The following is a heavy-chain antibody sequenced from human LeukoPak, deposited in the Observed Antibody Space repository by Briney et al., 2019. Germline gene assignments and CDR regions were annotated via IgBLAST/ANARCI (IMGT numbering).Heavy chain of an antibody. V-gene: IGHV3-48*02. CDR3: SRWDKSFYCSSTSCLDY. Sequence: GGSLRLSCAASGFTFSSYSMNWVRQAPGRGLEWVSYISSSSSTIYYTDSVKGRFTISRDNAKKSLYLKMNSLRYVDAAEYYCSRWDKSFYCSSTSCLDYWGQGTLVTVSS. J-gene: IGHJ4*02. CDR2: ISSSSSTI. D-gene: IGHD2-2*01. CDR1: GFTFSSYS.